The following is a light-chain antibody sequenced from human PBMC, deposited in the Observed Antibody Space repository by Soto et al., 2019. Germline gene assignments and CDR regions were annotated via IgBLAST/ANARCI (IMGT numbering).Light chain of an antibody. V-gene: IGKV3-15*01. Sequence: EIVMTQSPATLSVSPGENATLSCRASQSVSSNLAWYQQKPGQAPRLLIFGASTRATGIPARFSGSGSGTGFTLTISSLQSEDFAVYYCQQYNKWPLTFGGGS. CDR1: QSVSSN. CDR3: QQYNKWPLT. CDR2: GAS. J-gene: IGKJ4*01.